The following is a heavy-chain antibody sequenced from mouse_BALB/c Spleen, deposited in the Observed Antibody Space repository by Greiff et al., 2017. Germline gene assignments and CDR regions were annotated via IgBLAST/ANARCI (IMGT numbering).Heavy chain of an antibody. Sequence: EVMLVESGGGLVKPGGSLKLSCAASGFAFSSYDMSWVRQTPEKRLEWVAYISSGGGCTYYPDTVKGRFTISRDNAKNTLYLQMSSLRSEDTAMYYCARDGYYGAMDYWGQGTSVTVSS. CDR3: ARDGYYGAMDY. V-gene: IGHV5-12-1*01. CDR2: ISSGGGCT. D-gene: IGHD1-1*01. CDR1: GFAFSSYD. J-gene: IGHJ4*01.